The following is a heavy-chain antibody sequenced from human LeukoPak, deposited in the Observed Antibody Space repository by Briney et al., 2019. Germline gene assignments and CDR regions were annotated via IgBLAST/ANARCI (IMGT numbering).Heavy chain of an antibody. J-gene: IGHJ1*01. D-gene: IGHD3-10*01. Sequence: SETLSLTCTVSGGSISSYYWSWIRQPPGKGLEWIGYIYYSGSTNYNPSLKSRVTISVDTSKNQFSLKLSSVTAADTAVYYCASFITMVRGVINPEYFQHWGQGTPVTVSS. CDR3: ASFITMVRGVINPEYFQH. CDR1: GGSISSYY. CDR2: IYYSGST. V-gene: IGHV4-59*08.